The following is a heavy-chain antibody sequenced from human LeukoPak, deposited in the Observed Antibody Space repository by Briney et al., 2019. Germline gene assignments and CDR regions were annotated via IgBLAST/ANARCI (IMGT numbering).Heavy chain of an antibody. Sequence: PGGSLRLSCAASGFTFSTYGMNWVRQAPGKGLEWVSYFSDSSTIYYADSVKGRFTISRDNAQNSLYLQMNSLRAEDTAVYYCARRHGSGWFYFDYWGQGTLVTVSS. CDR2: FSDSSTI. V-gene: IGHV3-48*01. CDR3: ARRHGSGWFYFDY. CDR1: GFTFSTYG. J-gene: IGHJ4*02. D-gene: IGHD6-19*01.